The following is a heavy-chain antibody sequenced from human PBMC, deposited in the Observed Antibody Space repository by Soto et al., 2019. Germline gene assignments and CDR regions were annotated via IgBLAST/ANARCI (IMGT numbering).Heavy chain of an antibody. CDR3: ARVDSYNQPNFGY. V-gene: IGHV1-18*01. CDR1: GYTFTSYT. Sequence: QVQLVQSGAEVKKPGASVKVSCKASGYTFTSYTITWVRQAPGQGLEWMGWINPYNSNTNYAQKFQDRVTMTTDTSTSKAYMELRSLRSDDTAVYYCARVDSYNQPNFGYWGQGTQVTVSS. CDR2: INPYNSNT. J-gene: IGHJ4*02. D-gene: IGHD1-1*01.